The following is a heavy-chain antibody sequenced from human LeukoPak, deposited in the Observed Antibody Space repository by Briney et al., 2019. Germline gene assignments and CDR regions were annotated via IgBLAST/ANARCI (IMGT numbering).Heavy chain of an antibody. Sequence: GRSLRLSCAASGFTFSSHAMHWVRQAPGKGLEWVAVISYDGSNKYYADSVKGRFTISRDNSKNTLYLQMNSLRAEDTAVYYCARATDGDYGPRYYYYGMDVWGQGTTVTVSS. D-gene: IGHD4-17*01. CDR2: ISYDGSNK. V-gene: IGHV3-30-3*01. CDR1: GFTFSSHA. CDR3: ARATDGDYGPRYYYYGMDV. J-gene: IGHJ6*02.